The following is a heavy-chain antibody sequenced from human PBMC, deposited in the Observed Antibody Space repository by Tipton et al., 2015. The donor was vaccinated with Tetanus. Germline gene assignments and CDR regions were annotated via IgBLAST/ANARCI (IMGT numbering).Heavy chain of an antibody. Sequence: QLVQSGAEVKKPGESLKISCKGSGYSFTSYWIGWVRQMPGKGLEWMGIIYPGDSDTRYSPSFQGRVTISAEKSISTAYLQWSSLKASDTAMYYCARPAVVAATPVAFDIWGQGTMVTVSS. CDR2: IYPGDSDT. CDR1: GYSFTSYW. V-gene: IGHV5-51*01. J-gene: IGHJ3*02. D-gene: IGHD2-15*01. CDR3: ARPAVVAATPVAFDI.